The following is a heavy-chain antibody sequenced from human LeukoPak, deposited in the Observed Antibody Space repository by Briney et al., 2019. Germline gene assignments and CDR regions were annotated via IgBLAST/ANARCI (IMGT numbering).Heavy chain of an antibody. CDR1: GFTYVYYA. CDR3: AKALTVYYGSSGYSSGSSSYYGNDAFDF. D-gene: IGHD3-22*01. V-gene: IGHV3-9*01. J-gene: IGHJ3*01. Sequence: GGSLRLSCLGSGFTYVYYAMHGLRQRPGKGLERVSSINWNSDSVGYADSVKGRFTISRDNAKKTLYLQMNSLRVEDTALYYCAKALTVYYGSSGYSSGSSSYYGNDAFDFWGQGTMVSVS. CDR2: INWNSDSV.